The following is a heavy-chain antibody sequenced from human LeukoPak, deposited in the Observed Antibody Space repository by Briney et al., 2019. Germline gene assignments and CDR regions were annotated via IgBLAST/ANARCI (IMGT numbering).Heavy chain of an antibody. CDR3: AKDIRRSGLLGGAFDI. V-gene: IGHV3-9*01. Sequence: GRSLRLSCAASGFTFDDYAMHWVRQAPGKGLEWVSGISWNSGNIDYADSVKGRFTISRDNAKNSLYLQMNSLRAEGTALYYCAKDIRRSGLLGGAFDIWGQGTMVTVSS. CDR1: GFTFDDYA. J-gene: IGHJ3*02. CDR2: ISWNSGNI. D-gene: IGHD3-16*01.